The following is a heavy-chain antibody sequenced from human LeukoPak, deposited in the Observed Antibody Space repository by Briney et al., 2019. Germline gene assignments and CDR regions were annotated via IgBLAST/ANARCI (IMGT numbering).Heavy chain of an antibody. Sequence: PSETLSLTCSVSGDSIRIYSWSWLRQPAGKGVEGIGEINHSGSTNYNPSLKSRVTRSVDTSKNQFSLKLSSVTAADTAVYYCARGRYVVVPAAILYFDYWGQGTLVTVSS. CDR2: INHSGST. V-gene: IGHV4-34*01. J-gene: IGHJ4*02. CDR3: ARGRYVVVPAAILYFDY. CDR1: GDSIRIYS. D-gene: IGHD2-2*01.